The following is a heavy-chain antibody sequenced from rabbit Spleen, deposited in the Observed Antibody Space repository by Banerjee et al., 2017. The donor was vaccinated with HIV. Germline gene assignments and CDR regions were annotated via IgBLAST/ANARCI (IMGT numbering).Heavy chain of an antibody. Sequence: QSLEESGGGLVQPEGSLTLTCTASGFSFSSSDYMCWVRQAPGKGLEWIACINTATAKGVYASWAKGRFAISKTSSTTVTLQMTSLTVADTATYFCARDPYGISGSPQYFGLWGQGTLVTVS. CDR3: ARDPYGISGSPQYFGL. J-gene: IGHJ4*01. V-gene: IGHV1S40*01. D-gene: IGHD1-1*01. CDR2: INTATAKG. CDR1: GFSFSSSDY.